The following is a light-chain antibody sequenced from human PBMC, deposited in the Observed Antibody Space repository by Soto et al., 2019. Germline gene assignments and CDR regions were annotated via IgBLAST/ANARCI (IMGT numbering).Light chain of an antibody. J-gene: IGLJ1*01. Sequence: QPVLTQPPSASGSPGQSVTISCTGTSSDVGGYNFVSWYQQHPGKAPKLIIYEVTKRPSGVPDRFSGSKSGNTASLTVSGLQAEDEAHYYCSSYAGSNNRYVFGTGTKVTVL. CDR3: SSYAGSNNRYV. CDR2: EVT. V-gene: IGLV2-8*01. CDR1: SSDVGGYNF.